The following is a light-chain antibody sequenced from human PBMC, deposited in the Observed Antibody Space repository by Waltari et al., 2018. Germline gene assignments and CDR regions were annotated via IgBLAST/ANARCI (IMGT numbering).Light chain of an antibody. J-gene: IGLJ2*01. CDR3: QSYDTGTWF. CDR2: EDT. V-gene: IGLV6-57*03. Sequence: NFMLTQPRGVSTSPGKQGTRPCTRNSASIASDYLQWFQQRPGSAPTIVIYEDTQRPSGVPDRFSGSINSSSNSASLTISGLKTEDEADYYCQSYDTGTWFFGGGTRLTVL. CDR1: SASIASDY.